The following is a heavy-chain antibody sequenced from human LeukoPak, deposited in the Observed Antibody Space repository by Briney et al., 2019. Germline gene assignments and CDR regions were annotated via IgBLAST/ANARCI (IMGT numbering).Heavy chain of an antibody. J-gene: IGHJ5*02. Sequence: PGGSLRLSCAASGFTFSSYAMSWVRQAPGKGLEWVSAISGSGGSTYYADSVKGRFTISRDNSKSTLYLQMNSLRAEDTAVYYCAIAAAGPNWFDPWGQGTLVTVSS. CDR1: GFTFSSYA. CDR3: AIAAAGPNWFDP. CDR2: ISGSGGST. D-gene: IGHD6-13*01. V-gene: IGHV3-23*01.